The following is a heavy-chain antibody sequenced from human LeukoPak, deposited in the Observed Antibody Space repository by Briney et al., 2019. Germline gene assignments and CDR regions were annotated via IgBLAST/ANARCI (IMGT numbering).Heavy chain of an antibody. CDR3: ARQGGGYYYGSGYNYYGMDV. Sequence: PSETLSLTCAVYGGSISSYYWSWIRQPPGKGLEWIGYIYYSGSTNYNPSLKSRVTISVDTSKNQFSLKLSSVTAADTAVYYCARQGGGYYYGSGYNYYGMDVWGQGTTVTVSS. J-gene: IGHJ6*02. D-gene: IGHD3-10*01. CDR2: IYYSGST. V-gene: IGHV4-59*08. CDR1: GGSISSYY.